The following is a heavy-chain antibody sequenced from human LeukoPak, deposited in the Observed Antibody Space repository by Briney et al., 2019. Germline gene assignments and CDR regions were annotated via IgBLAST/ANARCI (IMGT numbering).Heavy chain of an antibody. CDR1: GLTFSNVW. Sequence: GGSLRLSCAASGLTFSNVWMNWVRQAPGKGLEWVSLIRSKADGGTTDYAAPVKGRFTISRDDSKNTLYLQMNSLKTEDTAVYYCSWGSQQYFDYWGQGTLVTVSS. CDR2: IRSKADGGTT. CDR3: SWGSQQYFDY. V-gene: IGHV3-15*01. D-gene: IGHD3-16*01. J-gene: IGHJ4*02.